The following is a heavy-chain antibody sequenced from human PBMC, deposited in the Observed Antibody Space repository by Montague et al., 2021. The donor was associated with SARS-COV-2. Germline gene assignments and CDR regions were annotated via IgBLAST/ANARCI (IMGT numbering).Heavy chain of an antibody. CDR1: GDAIISGAYY. D-gene: IGHD3-10*01. CDR2: IRYSGDT. CDR3: ARDRGLGVGEDVDC. J-gene: IGHJ4*02. Sequence: TLSLTCTVSGDAIISGAYYWTWVRQPPGKGLEWIGYIRYSGDTYYNPSLKGRVSISIDTTKNQFSLKLNSVTAADTAVYYCARDRGLGVGEDVDCWGQGTLVTVSS. V-gene: IGHV4-30-4*08.